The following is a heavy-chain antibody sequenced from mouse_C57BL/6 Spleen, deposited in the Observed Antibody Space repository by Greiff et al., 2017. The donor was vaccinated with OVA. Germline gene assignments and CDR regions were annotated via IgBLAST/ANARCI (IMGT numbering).Heavy chain of an antibody. Sequence: VQLKESGGGLVKPGGSLKLSCAASGYTFSSYALSWVSQTPAKRLEWVATISGGGSYNYYHDNVKGRFTISRDNAKNHLYLQMSHLNSEDTAMYYSARWGDGYLAWFAYWGQGTLVTVSA. CDR3: ARWGDGYLAWFAY. V-gene: IGHV5-4*01. CDR2: ISGGGSYN. J-gene: IGHJ3*01. CDR1: GYTFSSYA. D-gene: IGHD2-3*01.